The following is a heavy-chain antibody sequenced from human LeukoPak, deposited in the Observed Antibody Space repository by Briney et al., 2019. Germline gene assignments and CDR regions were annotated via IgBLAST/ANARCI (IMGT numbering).Heavy chain of an antibody. CDR2: IRYDGSNK. CDR1: GFTFSSYG. Sequence: GGSLRLSCAASGFTFSSYGMHWVRQAPGKGLEWVAFIRYDGSNKYYADSVKGRFTISRDNSKNTLYLQMNSLRAEDTAVYYCAKSPYYDILTGYLGFDPWGQGTPVTVSS. CDR3: AKSPYYDILTGYLGFDP. V-gene: IGHV3-30*02. D-gene: IGHD3-9*01. J-gene: IGHJ5*02.